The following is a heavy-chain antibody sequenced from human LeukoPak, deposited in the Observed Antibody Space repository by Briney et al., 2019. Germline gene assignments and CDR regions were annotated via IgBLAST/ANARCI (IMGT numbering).Heavy chain of an antibody. V-gene: IGHV3-64*01. Sequence: PGGSLRLSCVASGFTFSDCDMHWVRQAPGKGLEYVSGIRSNGGSTFYANSVKGRFSISRDNSKNTLYLQMNSLRAEDTAVYYCAKEYSGSYFAAFDIWGQGTMVTVSS. CDR3: AKEYSGSYFAAFDI. CDR2: IRSNGGST. D-gene: IGHD1-26*01. CDR1: GFTFSDCD. J-gene: IGHJ3*02.